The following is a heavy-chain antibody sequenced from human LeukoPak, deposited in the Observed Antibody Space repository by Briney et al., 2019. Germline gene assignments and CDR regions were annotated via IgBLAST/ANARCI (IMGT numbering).Heavy chain of an antibody. CDR3: ASTGIVVIAAFDI. CDR1: GGTFSSYT. V-gene: IGHV1-69*02. J-gene: IGHJ3*02. D-gene: IGHD1-26*01. Sequence: SVRVSCKASGGTFSSYTISWVRQAPGQGLEWMGRIIPILGIANYAQKFQGRVTITADKSTSTAYMELSSLRSEDTAVYYCASTGIVVIAAFDIWGQGTMVTVSS. CDR2: IIPILGIA.